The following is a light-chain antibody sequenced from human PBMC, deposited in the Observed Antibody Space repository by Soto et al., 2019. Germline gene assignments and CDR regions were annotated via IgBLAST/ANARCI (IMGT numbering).Light chain of an antibody. CDR1: SGHSSYI. J-gene: IGLJ3*02. CDR2: LEGSGSY. CDR3: ETWDSNTRV. Sequence: QAVLTQSSSASASLGSSVKLTCTLSSGHSSYIFAWHQQQPGKAPRYLMKLEGSGSYNKGSGVPDRFSGSSSGADRYLTISNLHSEDEADYYCETWDSNTRVFGGGTKLTVL. V-gene: IGLV4-60*03.